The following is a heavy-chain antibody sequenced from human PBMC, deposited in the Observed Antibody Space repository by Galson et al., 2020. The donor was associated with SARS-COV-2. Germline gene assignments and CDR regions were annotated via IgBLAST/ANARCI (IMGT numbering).Heavy chain of an antibody. Sequence: GGSLRLSCAASGFTFSSYGMHWVRQAPGKGLEWVAVIWYDGSNKYYADSVKGRFTISRDNSKNTLYLQMNSLRAEDTAVYYCARADQYYYDSSGYYRLYLQYYYGMDVWGQGTTVTVSS. CDR2: IWYDGSNK. D-gene: IGHD3-22*01. J-gene: IGHJ6*02. CDR3: ARADQYYYDSSGYYRLYLQYYYGMDV. V-gene: IGHV3-33*01. CDR1: GFTFSSYG.